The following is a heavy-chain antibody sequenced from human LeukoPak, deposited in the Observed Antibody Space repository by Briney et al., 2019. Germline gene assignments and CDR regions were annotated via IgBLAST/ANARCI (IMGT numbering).Heavy chain of an antibody. Sequence: PGGSLRLSCAASGFTFSSFTMYWVRQAPGKGLEWVAVISYDGSNKYYADSVKGRFTISRDNSKNTLYLQMNSLRAEDTAVYCCARETSSGWYLSFDYWGQRTLVTVSS. V-gene: IGHV3-30-3*01. CDR1: GFTFSSFT. CDR3: ARETSSGWYLSFDY. J-gene: IGHJ4*02. CDR2: ISYDGSNK. D-gene: IGHD6-19*01.